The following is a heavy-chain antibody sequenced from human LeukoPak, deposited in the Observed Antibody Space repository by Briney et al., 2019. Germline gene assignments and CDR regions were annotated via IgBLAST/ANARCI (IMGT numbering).Heavy chain of an antibody. CDR2: INPNSGGT. CDR1: GYTFTGYY. D-gene: IGHD5-12*01. V-gene: IGHV1-2*02. CDR3: ASPPDPGYGSAFDI. J-gene: IGHJ3*02. Sequence: ASVKVSCKASGYTFTGYYMHWVRQAPGQGLEWMGWINPNSGGTNYAQKFQGRVTITADESTSTAYMELSSLRSEDTAVYYCASPPDPGYGSAFDIWGQGTMVTVSS.